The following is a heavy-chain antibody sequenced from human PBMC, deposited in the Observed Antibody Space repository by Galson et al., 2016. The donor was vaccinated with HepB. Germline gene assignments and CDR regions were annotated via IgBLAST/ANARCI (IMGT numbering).Heavy chain of an antibody. D-gene: IGHD6-19*01. V-gene: IGHV3-30*03. CDR3: ARRHRAYSSGSYPGY. CDR2: MSSDGSNK. Sequence: SLRLSCAASGFSVRSIYMSWVRQAPGKGLEWLALMSSDGSNKYYADSVKGRFTISRDNFKNTLFLQMNSLRPEDTAVYYCARRHRAYSSGSYPGYWGQGTLVTVSS. J-gene: IGHJ4*02. CDR1: GFSVRSIY.